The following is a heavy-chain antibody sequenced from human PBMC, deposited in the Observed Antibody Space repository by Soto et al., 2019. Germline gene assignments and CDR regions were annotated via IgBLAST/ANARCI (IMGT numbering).Heavy chain of an antibody. J-gene: IGHJ6*02. Sequence: QVQLVESGGGLVKPGGSLRLSCAASRFTFSDSYMYWIRQAPGKGLECVSYISSIDSSIYYADSVKGRFTISRDNAKSSLYLQMNSLRAEDTAVYYCAREGVEALYVMDVWGQGTTVTVSS. D-gene: IGHD2-15*01. V-gene: IGHV3-11*01. CDR3: AREGVEALYVMDV. CDR2: ISSIDSSI. CDR1: RFTFSDSY.